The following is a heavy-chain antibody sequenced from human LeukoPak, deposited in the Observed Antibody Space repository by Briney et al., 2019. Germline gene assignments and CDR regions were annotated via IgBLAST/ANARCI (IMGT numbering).Heavy chain of an antibody. CDR1: GFTFSSYA. CDR2: ISYDGSNK. J-gene: IGHJ4*02. V-gene: IGHV3-30-3*01. CDR3: ARNLPAADH. D-gene: IGHD2-2*01. Sequence: GGSLRLSCAASGFTFSSYAMHWVRQAPGKGLEWVAVISYDGSNKYYADSVKGRFTISRDNAKNSLYLQMNSLRAEDTAVYYCARNLPAADHWGQGTLVTVSS.